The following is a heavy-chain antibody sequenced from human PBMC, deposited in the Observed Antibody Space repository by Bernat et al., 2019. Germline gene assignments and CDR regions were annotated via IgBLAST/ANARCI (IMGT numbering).Heavy chain of an antibody. J-gene: IGHJ3*02. CDR2: ISGSGGST. V-gene: IGHV3-23*01. CDR1: GFTFSSYA. Sequence: EVQLLESGGGLVQPGGSLRLSCAASGFTFSSYAMSWVRQAPGKGLEWVSAISGSGGSTYYADSVKGRFTISRDNSKNTLYLQMNSLRAEDTAVYYCAKDPLHLGELSQDAFDIWGQGTMVTVSS. CDR3: AKDPLHLGELSQDAFDI. D-gene: IGHD3-16*02.